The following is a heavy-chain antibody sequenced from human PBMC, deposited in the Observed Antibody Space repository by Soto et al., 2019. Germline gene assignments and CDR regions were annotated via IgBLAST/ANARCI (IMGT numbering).Heavy chain of an antibody. J-gene: IGHJ4*02. V-gene: IGHV4-59*01. CDR1: GDSISSFY. CDR2: IYKSEST. D-gene: IGHD5-12*01. CDR3: VTGAGWLPDY. Sequence: SETLSLTCTVSGDSISSFYCNWVRQSPGKGLEWIGYIYKSESTKYNPSLQSRVTISADTSKNQFSLRLTSVTVADTAVYYCVTGAGWLPDYWGQGTLVTVPS.